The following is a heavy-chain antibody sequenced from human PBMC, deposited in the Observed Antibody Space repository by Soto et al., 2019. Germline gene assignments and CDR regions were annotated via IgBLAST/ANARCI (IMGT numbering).Heavy chain of an antibody. Sequence: ASVKVSCKVSGYTFTNYGISWVRQAPGQGLEWMGWISAYNGNTKYAQKLQGRVTMTTDTSTSTAYMELRSLRSDDTAVYYCARGVGSGSYYNQYNWFDPWGQGTLVTVSS. V-gene: IGHV1-18*01. J-gene: IGHJ5*02. CDR3: ARGVGSGSYYNQYNWFDP. CDR1: GYTFTNYG. CDR2: ISAYNGNT. D-gene: IGHD3-10*01.